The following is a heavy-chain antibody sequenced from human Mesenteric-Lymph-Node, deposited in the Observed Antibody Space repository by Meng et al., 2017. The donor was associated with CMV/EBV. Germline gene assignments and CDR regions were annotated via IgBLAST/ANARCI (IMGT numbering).Heavy chain of an antibody. CDR3: ARGSGRYSPFDY. D-gene: IGHD1-26*01. Sequence: TVSGGSISSGGHYWSWIRQHPGRGLEWIGYIHYRGNTYYSPSLKSRVTISVDTSKNQFSLKLSSVTAADTAVYYCARGSGRYSPFDYWGQGTLVTVSS. V-gene: IGHV4-31*03. J-gene: IGHJ4*02. CDR2: IHYRGNT. CDR1: GGSISSGGHY.